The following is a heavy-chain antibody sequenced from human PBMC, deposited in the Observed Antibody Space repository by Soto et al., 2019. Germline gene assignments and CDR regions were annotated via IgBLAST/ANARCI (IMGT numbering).Heavy chain of an antibody. Sequence: GGSLRLSCAASGFTFSSYSMNWVRQSPGKGLEWVSSISISSSYIYYADSVKGRFTISRDNAKNSLYLQMNSLRAEDTAVYFCAREGSYWNDVGPDWGQGTLVTVSS. D-gene: IGHD1-1*01. J-gene: IGHJ4*02. CDR1: GFTFSSYS. V-gene: IGHV3-21*01. CDR2: ISISSSYI. CDR3: AREGSYWNDVGPD.